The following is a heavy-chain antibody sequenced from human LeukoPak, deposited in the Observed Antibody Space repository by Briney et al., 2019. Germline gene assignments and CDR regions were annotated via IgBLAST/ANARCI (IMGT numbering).Heavy chain of an antibody. J-gene: IGHJ4*02. CDR1: GFTFSSYG. CDR2: IRGSGDTT. D-gene: IGHD3-9*01. CDR3: AKEQFLRYFDRNGYYSDH. V-gene: IGHV3-23*01. Sequence: GGSLRLSCAASGFTFSSYGMHWVCQAPGKGLEWVSGIRGSGDTTYYADSVTGCRFTFSRDNSKNTLYLQMNSVRAEDTAVYYCAKEQFLRYFDRNGYYSDHWGEG.